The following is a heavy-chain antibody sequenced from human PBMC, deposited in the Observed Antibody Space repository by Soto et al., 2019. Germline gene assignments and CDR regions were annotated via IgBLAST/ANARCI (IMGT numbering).Heavy chain of an antibody. CDR2: INHSGST. D-gene: IGHD1-1*01. CDR1: GGAFSGYY. CDR3: ARGRYSGFNYYVYGMDV. J-gene: IGHJ6*02. Sequence: WETLSLTCAVYGGAFSGYYWGWFRKPPGKGLEWIGEINHSGSTNYNPSLKSRVTISVDTSKNQFSLKLSSVTAADTAVYYCARGRYSGFNYYVYGMDVWGQGTTVTVSS. V-gene: IGHV4-34*01.